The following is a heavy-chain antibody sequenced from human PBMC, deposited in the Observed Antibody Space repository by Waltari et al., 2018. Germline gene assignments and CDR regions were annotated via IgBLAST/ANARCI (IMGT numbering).Heavy chain of an antibody. CDR2: IYTSWST. V-gene: IGHV4-61*02. CDR3: ARAPKYSSSWYYYYYMDV. CDR1: GGSISTGSYY. Sequence: QVQLQESGPGLVKPSQTLSLTCTDSGGSISTGSYYWTWIRPPAGKGLEWIGRIYTSWSTNYNPPLKRRVTISVDTSKNQFSLKLSSVTAADTAVYYCARAPKYSSSWYYYYYMDVWGKGTTVTVSS. D-gene: IGHD6-13*01. J-gene: IGHJ6*03.